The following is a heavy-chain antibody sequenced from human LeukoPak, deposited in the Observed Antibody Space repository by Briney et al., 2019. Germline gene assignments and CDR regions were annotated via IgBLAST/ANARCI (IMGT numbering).Heavy chain of an antibody. D-gene: IGHD6-13*01. CDR2: IYPGESET. Sequence: GGSLRLSCAASGFTVSSNYMSWVRQAPGKGLEWMGIIYPGESETRYSPSVQGQVTISADKSITTAYLQWSSLKASDTAMYYCAKLGAYSSSWYGFFDYWGQGTLVAVSS. CDR3: AKLGAYSSSWYGFFDY. V-gene: IGHV5-51*01. CDR1: GFTVSSNY. J-gene: IGHJ4*02.